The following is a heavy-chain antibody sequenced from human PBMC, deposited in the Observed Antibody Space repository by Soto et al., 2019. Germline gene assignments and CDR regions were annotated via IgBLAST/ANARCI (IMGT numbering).Heavy chain of an antibody. CDR1: GLTITNNY. Sequence: PGGSLRLSCSASGLTITNNYMSWVRQAPGKGLEWVSVIYSGGTTDYAASVKGRFSISRDNSKNTLYLQMNSLRAEDTAVYYCARGRDGYNFLYEPTWGQGTLVTVYS. J-gene: IGHJ4*02. CDR3: ARGRDGYNFLYEPT. CDR2: IYSGGTT. V-gene: IGHV3-53*01. D-gene: IGHD5-12*01.